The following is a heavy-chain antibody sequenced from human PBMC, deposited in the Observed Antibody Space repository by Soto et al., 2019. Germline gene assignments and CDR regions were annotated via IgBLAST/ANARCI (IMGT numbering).Heavy chain of an antibody. J-gene: IGHJ5*02. D-gene: IGHD3-3*01. Sequence: SQTLSLTCAISWDSVSSNSAAWNWIRQSPSKGLEWLGRTYYRSKWYNDYAVSVKSRITINADTSKNQFSLQLSAVTPEDTAVYYCARVGYDFWSGYFTFYWFDPWGQGTLVTVSS. CDR1: WDSVSSNSAA. V-gene: IGHV6-1*01. CDR2: TYYRSKWYN. CDR3: ARVGYDFWSGYFTFYWFDP.